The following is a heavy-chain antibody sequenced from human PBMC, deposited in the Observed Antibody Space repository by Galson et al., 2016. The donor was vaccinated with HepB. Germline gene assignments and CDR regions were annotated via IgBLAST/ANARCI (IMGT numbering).Heavy chain of an antibody. Sequence: SLTCAVYGGSFGGYYWSWIRQPPGKGLEWIGEINQSEVTKYNPSLKGRVTISLDRSKNSFSLRLTSVTAADTATYYCARAVVGATSWFGPWGQGTLVTVSS. V-gene: IGHV4-34*01. CDR3: ARAVVGATSWFGP. CDR1: GGSFGGYY. D-gene: IGHD1-26*01. J-gene: IGHJ5*02. CDR2: INQSEVT.